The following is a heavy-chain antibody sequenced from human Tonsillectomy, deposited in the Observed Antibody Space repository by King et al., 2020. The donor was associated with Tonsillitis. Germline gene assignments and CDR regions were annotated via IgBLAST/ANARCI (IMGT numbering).Heavy chain of an antibody. CDR2: IKQDGSEK. V-gene: IGHV3-7*01. J-gene: IGHJ4*02. CDR3: ARDGAVVVIGYFDY. CDR1: GFTFSSYW. D-gene: IGHD3-22*01. Sequence: QLVQSGGGLVQPGGSLRLSCAASGFTFSSYWMSWVRQAPGKGLEWVANIKQDGSEKYYVDSVKGRFTISRDNAKNSLYLQMNSLRAEDTAVYYCARDGAVVVIGYFDYWGQGTLVTVSS.